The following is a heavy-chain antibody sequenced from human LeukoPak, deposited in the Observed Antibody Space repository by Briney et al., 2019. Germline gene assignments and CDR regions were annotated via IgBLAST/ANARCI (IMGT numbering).Heavy chain of an antibody. CDR2: INTNNVNR. J-gene: IGHJ4*02. CDR3: ARAGQLDY. Sequence: GASVKVSCKASGYTFTSYGIXXXXXXXXXXLEWMGWINTNNVNRNYAQKLQGRVTMTTDTSTNTAYMELMSLTSDDTAVYYCARAGQLDYWGQGTLVTVSS. D-gene: IGHD1-1*01. V-gene: IGHV1-18*01. CDR1: GYTFTSYG.